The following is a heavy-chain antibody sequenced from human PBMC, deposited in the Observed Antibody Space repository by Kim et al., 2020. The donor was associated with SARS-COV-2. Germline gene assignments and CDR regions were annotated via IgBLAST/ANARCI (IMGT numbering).Heavy chain of an antibody. J-gene: IGHJ4*02. Sequence: GGSLRLSCAASGFTFSSYAMHWVRQAPGKGLEWVSFLSYDGSNKYYADSVKGRFTVSRDNSKNTLYLQMNSLRPEDTSVYYCARTSGHSSTWHYYFDYWGQGTLVTASS. CDR1: GFTFSSYA. CDR3: ARTSGHSSTWHYYFDY. D-gene: IGHD6-13*01. V-gene: IGHV3-30-3*01. CDR2: LSYDGSNK.